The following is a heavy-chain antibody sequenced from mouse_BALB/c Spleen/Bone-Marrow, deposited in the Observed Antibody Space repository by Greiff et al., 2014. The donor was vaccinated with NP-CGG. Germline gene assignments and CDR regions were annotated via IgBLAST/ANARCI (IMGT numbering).Heavy chain of an antibody. CDR2: ISYSGST. Sequence: EVQLQQSGPGLVKPSQSLSLTCTVPGYSITSDYAWNWIRQFPGNKLEWMGYISYSGSTSYNPSLKSRISITRDTSKNQFFLQLNSVTTEDTATYYCARSHYYGSSHYYFDYWGQGTTLTVSS. D-gene: IGHD1-1*01. J-gene: IGHJ2*01. CDR1: GYSITSDYA. V-gene: IGHV3-2*02. CDR3: ARSHYYGSSHYYFDY.